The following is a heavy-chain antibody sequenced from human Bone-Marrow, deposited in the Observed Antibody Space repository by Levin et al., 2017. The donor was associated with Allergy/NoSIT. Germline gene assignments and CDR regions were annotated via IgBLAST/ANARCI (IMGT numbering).Heavy chain of an antibody. V-gene: IGHV1-8*01. CDR1: GYTFTSYD. CDR2: MNPNSGNT. J-gene: IGHJ5*02. Sequence: ASVKVSCKASGYTFTSYDINWVRQATGQGLEWMGWMNPNSGNTGYAQKFQGRVTMTRNTSISTAYMELSSLRSEDTAVYYCARGTEYYDILTGYYWFDPWGQGTLVTVSS. CDR3: ARGTEYYDILTGYYWFDP. D-gene: IGHD3-9*01.